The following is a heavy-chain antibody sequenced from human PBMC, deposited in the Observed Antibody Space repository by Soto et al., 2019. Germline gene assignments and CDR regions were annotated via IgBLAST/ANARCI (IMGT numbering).Heavy chain of an antibody. Sequence: ASVKVSCKASGFTFTSSAVQWVRQARGQRLEWIGWIVVGSGNTNYAQKFQERVTITRDMSASTAYMELSSLRSEDTAVYYCAADYYDSSGYTEIHFDYWGQGTLVTVSS. D-gene: IGHD3-22*01. V-gene: IGHV1-58*01. J-gene: IGHJ4*02. CDR3: AADYYDSSGYTEIHFDY. CDR1: GFTFTSSA. CDR2: IVVGSGNT.